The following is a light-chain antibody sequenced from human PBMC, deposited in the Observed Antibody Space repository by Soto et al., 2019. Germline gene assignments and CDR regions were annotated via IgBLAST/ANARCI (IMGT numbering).Light chain of an antibody. CDR2: GAS. Sequence: EIVLTQFPGTLSLSPGERATLSCRASQTVSYNSLAWYQQKVGRAPRDLIYGASNRATGIPDRFSGGGSGTDFPLTITRLEPEDFAVYYCQQYGSSPRTFGQGTRLEIK. CDR3: QQYGSSPRT. J-gene: IGKJ5*01. V-gene: IGKV3-20*01. CDR1: QTVSYNS.